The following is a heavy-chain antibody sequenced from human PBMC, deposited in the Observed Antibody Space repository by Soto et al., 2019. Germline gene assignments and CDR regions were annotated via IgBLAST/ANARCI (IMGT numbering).Heavy chain of an antibody. CDR3: ATGRWFGELTLGFDY. V-gene: IGHV1-46*01. Sequence: ASVKVSCKASGYTFTSYYMHWVRQAPGQGLEWMGIINPSGGSTSYAQKFQGRVTMTRDTSTSTVYMELSSLRSEDTAVYYCATGRWFGELTLGFDYWGQGTLVTVSS. CDR1: GYTFTSYY. CDR2: INPSGGST. J-gene: IGHJ4*02. D-gene: IGHD3-10*01.